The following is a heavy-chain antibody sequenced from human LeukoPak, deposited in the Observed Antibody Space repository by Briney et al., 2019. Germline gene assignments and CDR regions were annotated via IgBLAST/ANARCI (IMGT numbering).Heavy chain of an antibody. CDR1: GGSISNGGYY. D-gene: IGHD5-18*01. J-gene: IGHJ4*02. CDR3: ASRIDYSYGIDY. CDR2: IYYSGST. V-gene: IGHV4-31*03. Sequence: SQTLSLTCTVSGGSISNGGYYWGWIRQHPGKGLEWIGYIYYSGSTYYNPSLKSRVTISEDTSKNQFSLKLSSVTAADTAVYYCASRIDYSYGIDYWGQGTLVTVSS.